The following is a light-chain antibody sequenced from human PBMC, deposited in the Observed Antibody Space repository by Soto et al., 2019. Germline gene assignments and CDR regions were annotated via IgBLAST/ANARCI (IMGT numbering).Light chain of an antibody. Sequence: EIVLTQSPATLSLSPGERATLSCRASQSVSSYLAWYQQKPGQAPRLLIYDASNRATGIPVRFSGSGSGTEFTLTISSLEPEDFVVYYCQQRTNWPLTFGGGTRVEIK. J-gene: IGKJ4*01. CDR1: QSVSSY. V-gene: IGKV3-11*01. CDR2: DAS. CDR3: QQRTNWPLT.